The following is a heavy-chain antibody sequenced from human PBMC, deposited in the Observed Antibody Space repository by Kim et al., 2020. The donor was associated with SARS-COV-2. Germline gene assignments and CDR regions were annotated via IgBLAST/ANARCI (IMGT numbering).Heavy chain of an antibody. J-gene: IGHJ4*02. V-gene: IGHV3-33*01. CDR3: ARDLGFSSDGSGY. Sequence: YADSVKGRFTITRDNSKTALYLQMNSLRAEDTAVYYCARDLGFSSDGSGYWGQGTLVTVSS. D-gene: IGHD6-19*01.